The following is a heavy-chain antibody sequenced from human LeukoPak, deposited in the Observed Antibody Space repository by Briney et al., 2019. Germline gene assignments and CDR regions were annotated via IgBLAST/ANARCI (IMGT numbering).Heavy chain of an antibody. CDR2: IYYSGST. J-gene: IGHJ5*02. CDR3: ARGGIAVAGTPNWFDP. V-gene: IGHV4-31*03. D-gene: IGHD6-19*01. Sequence: PSQTLSLTCTVSGGSISSGGYYWSWIRQHPGKGLEWIGYIYYSGSTYYNPSLKSRVTISVDTSKNQFSLKLSSVTAADTAVYYCARGGIAVAGTPNWFDPWGQGTLVTVSS. CDR1: GGSISSGGYY.